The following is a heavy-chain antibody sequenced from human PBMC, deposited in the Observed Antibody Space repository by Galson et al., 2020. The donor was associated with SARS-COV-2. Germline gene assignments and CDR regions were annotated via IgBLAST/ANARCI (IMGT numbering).Heavy chain of an antibody. CDR3: AREWGDINSSVFDY. J-gene: IGHJ4*02. CDR1: GYTFISFY. CDR2: INPGGDIT. D-gene: IGHD2-21*01. V-gene: IGHV1-46*04. Sequence: ASVKVSCKASGYTFISFYIHWVRQAPGQGLEWMGVINPGGDITSYAQKLRGRVTVTRDMSTQTVYMELSSLTSEDTAVYYCAREWGDINSSVFDYWGQGSLVVVSS.